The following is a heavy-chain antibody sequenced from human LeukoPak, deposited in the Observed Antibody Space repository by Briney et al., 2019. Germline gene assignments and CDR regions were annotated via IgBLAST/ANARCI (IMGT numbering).Heavy chain of an antibody. CDR1: GFTFSSYA. V-gene: IGHV3-30*04. D-gene: IGHD6-19*01. CDR3: ARAGIAVAGRDDY. Sequence: GGSLRLSCAASGFTFSSYAMHWVRQAPGKGLEWVAVISYDGSNKYYADSVKGRFTISRDNSKNTLYLQMNSLRAEDTAVYYCARAGIAVAGRDDYWGQGTLVTVSS. J-gene: IGHJ4*02. CDR2: ISYDGSNK.